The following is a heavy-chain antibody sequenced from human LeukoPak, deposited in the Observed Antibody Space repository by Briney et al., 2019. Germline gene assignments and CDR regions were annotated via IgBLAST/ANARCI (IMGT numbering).Heavy chain of an antibody. V-gene: IGHV1-69*05. CDR2: IIPIFGTA. Sequence: ASVKVSCKASGGTFSSYAISWVRQAPGQGLEWMGGIIPIFGTANYAQKFQGRVTITTDESTSTAYMELSSLRSEDTAVYYCARARAGGYCSSTSCFTQNFDYRGQGTLVTVSS. CDR1: GGTFSSYA. J-gene: IGHJ4*02. D-gene: IGHD2-2*02. CDR3: ARARAGGYCSSTSCFTQNFDY.